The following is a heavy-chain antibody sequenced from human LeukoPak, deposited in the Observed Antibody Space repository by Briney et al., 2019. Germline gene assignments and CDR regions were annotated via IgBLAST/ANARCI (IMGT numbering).Heavy chain of an antibody. D-gene: IGHD3-3*01. Sequence: PGGSLRLSCAASGFTFSSYSMNWVRQAPGKGLEWVSYISSSSSTIYYADSVRGRFTISRDNAKNSLYLQMNSLRAEDTAVYYCARSRITIFGVVTSTPADYWGQGTLVTVSS. CDR1: GFTFSSYS. J-gene: IGHJ4*02. CDR2: ISSSSSTI. V-gene: IGHV3-48*01. CDR3: ARSRITIFGVVTSTPADY.